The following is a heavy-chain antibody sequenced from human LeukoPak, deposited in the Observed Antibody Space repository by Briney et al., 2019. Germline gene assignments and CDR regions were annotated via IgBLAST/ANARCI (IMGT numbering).Heavy chain of an antibody. J-gene: IGHJ4*02. D-gene: IGHD1-1*01. CDR2: MNPNSGNT. V-gene: IGHV1-8*01. CDR1: GYTFTSYD. Sequence: ASVKLSCKASGYTFTSYDINWVRQAPGQGLEWVGWMNPNSGNTGYAQKFQGRITMTRDTSTSTVYMELSSLTSEDTAVYYCARGPWNPKNYLDYWGQGTRATVSS. CDR3: ARGPWNPKNYLDY.